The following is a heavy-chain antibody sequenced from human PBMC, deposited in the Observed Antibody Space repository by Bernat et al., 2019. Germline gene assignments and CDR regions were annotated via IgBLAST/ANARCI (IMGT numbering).Heavy chain of an antibody. CDR2: IYYSGST. Sequence: QVQLQESGPGLVKPSQTLSLTCTVSGGSISSGGYYWSWIRQHPGKGLEWIGYIYYSGSTYYNPSLTSRSTISVDTSKNQLSLKLSSVTAAHTAVSSCARAVGLHYYGSGSYFPKPPIPFDYWGQGTLVTVSS. CDR1: GGSISSGGYY. V-gene: IGHV4-31*03. D-gene: IGHD3-10*01. CDR3: ARAVGLHYYGSGSYFPKPPIPFDY. J-gene: IGHJ4*02.